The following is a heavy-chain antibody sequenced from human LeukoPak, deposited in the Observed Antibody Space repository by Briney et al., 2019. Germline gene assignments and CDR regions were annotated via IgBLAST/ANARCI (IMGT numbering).Heavy chain of an antibody. D-gene: IGHD2/OR15-2a*01. J-gene: IGHJ6*03. Sequence: ASVKVSCKASGYDFTKYAVQWVRQAPGQRLEWMGWIDAGNGRTKYSQDFQGRVTITRDTSASTAYMELRSLRSDDTAVYYCAFSRYYLQGSYYYMDVWGKGTTVTVSS. V-gene: IGHV1-3*01. CDR2: IDAGNGRT. CDR1: GYDFTKYA. CDR3: AFSRYYLQGSYYYMDV.